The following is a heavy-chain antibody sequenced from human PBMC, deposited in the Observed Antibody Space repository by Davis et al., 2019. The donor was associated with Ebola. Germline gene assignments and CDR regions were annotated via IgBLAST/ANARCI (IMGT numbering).Heavy chain of an antibody. Sequence: SGPTLVKPTETLTLTCTVSGFSLSFGKMGVTWIRQPPGKALEWLAHSFWNDQKSYKTSLKTRLTLSKATSKSQVVLIKTNMDPAETATNNCARTIALPGTGEGYFYAMDVWGQGTSVTVSS. D-gene: IGHD6-19*01. CDR1: GFSLSFGKMG. J-gene: IGHJ6*02. V-gene: IGHV2-26*01. CDR3: ARTIALPGTGEGYFYAMDV. CDR2: SFWNDQK.